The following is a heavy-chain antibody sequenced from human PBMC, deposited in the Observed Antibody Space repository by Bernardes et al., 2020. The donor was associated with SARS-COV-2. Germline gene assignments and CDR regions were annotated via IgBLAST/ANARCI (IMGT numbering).Heavy chain of an antibody. J-gene: IGHJ5*02. Sequence: SETLSLTCTVSGGSISSHQWNWIRQSPGRGLEWIANVDYSGTTLYNPALASRATISVDTSRNQFSLKLSSVTAADTATYYCARRINMGTPSPDQNNWFDPWGQGITVTVSS. D-gene: IGHD3-3*02. CDR3: ARRINMGTPSPDQNNWFDP. V-gene: IGHV4-59*08. CDR1: GGSISSHQ. CDR2: VDYSGTT.